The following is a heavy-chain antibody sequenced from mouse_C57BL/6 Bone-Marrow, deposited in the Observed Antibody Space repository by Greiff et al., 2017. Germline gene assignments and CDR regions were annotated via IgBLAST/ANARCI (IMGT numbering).Heavy chain of an antibody. CDR1: GYTFTDYE. J-gene: IGHJ1*03. Sequence: LVESGAELVRPGASVTLSCKASGYTFTDYEMHWVKQTPVHGLEWIGAIDPETGGTAYNQKFKGKAILTADKSSSTAYMELRSLTSEDSAVYYCTRLKYYGSRWYFDVWGTGTTVTVSS. CDR3: TRLKYYGSRWYFDV. CDR2: IDPETGGT. V-gene: IGHV1-15*01. D-gene: IGHD1-1*01.